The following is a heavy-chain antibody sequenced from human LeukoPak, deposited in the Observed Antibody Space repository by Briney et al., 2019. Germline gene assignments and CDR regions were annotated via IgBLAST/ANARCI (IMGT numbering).Heavy chain of an antibody. CDR3: ARVGNYYDSSGYALLYYYYYYMDV. J-gene: IGHJ6*03. CDR1: GFTFSSYG. D-gene: IGHD3-22*01. CDR2: ISGSGGST. Sequence: GGSLRLSCAASGFTFSSYGMSWVRQAPGKGLEWVSAISGSGGSTYYADSVKGRFTISRDNSKNTLYLQMNSLRAEDTAVYYCARVGNYYDSSGYALLYYYYYYMDVWGKGTTVTISS. V-gene: IGHV3-23*01.